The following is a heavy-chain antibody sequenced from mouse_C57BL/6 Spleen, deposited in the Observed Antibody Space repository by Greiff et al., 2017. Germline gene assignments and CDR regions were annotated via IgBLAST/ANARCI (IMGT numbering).Heavy chain of an antibody. CDR3: ARGTGTRYFDV. J-gene: IGHJ1*03. CDR2: ISDGGSYT. Sequence: EVKVVESGGGLVKPGGSLKLSCAASGFTFSSYAMSWVRQTPEKRLEWVATISDGGSYTYYPDNVKGRFTISRDNAKNNLYLQMSHLKSEDTAMYYCARGTGTRYFDVWGTGTTVTVSS. V-gene: IGHV5-4*03. CDR1: GFTFSSYA. D-gene: IGHD4-1*01.